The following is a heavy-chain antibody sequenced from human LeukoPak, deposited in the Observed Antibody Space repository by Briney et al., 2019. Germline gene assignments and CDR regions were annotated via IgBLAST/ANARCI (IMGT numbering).Heavy chain of an antibody. J-gene: IGHJ3*02. CDR3: ARDSITMIVAAGFDI. CDR2: ISSSSGYT. CDR1: GLTLSDHY. Sequence: GGSLRLSCAASGLTLSDHYIGCLRQAPGKGLEWISYISSSSGYTTYADSVKGRFTFSRDNAKNSLYLQMNSLTSEDVREYSYARDSITMIVAAGFDIWGQGTMVTVSS. V-gene: IGHV3-11*05. D-gene: IGHD3-22*01.